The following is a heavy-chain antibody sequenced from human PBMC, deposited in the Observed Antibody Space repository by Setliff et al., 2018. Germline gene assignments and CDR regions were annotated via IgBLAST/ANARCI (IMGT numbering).Heavy chain of an antibody. CDR1: GGSISGGGYY. CDR3: ARAYSYYYYYMDV. Sequence: SETLSLTCTVSGGSISGGGYYWSWIRQHPRKGLEWIGYIYYCGSTNYTPSLKSRVTLSVDTSKNQFSLKLSSVTAADTAVYYCARAYSYYYYYMDVWGKGTTVTVSS. V-gene: IGHV4-31*03. CDR2: IYYCGST. J-gene: IGHJ6*03. D-gene: IGHD4-4*01.